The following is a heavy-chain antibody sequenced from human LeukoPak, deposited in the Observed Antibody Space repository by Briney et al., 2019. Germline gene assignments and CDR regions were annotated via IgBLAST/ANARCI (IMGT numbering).Heavy chain of an antibody. Sequence: ASVKVSCKASGYTFTGYYMHWVRQAPGQGLEWMGWINPNSGGTNYAQKFQGRVTITRDTSISTAYMELSRLRSDDTAVYYCARDVSGHPYYFDYWGQGTLVTVSS. CDR2: INPNSGGT. J-gene: IGHJ4*02. D-gene: IGHD6-19*01. CDR3: ARDVSGHPYYFDY. CDR1: GYTFTGYY. V-gene: IGHV1-2*02.